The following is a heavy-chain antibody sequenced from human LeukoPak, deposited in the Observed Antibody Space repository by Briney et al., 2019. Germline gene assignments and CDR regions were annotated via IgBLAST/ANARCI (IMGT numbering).Heavy chain of an antibody. CDR1: GGSISSYY. CDR3: ARLYSSSGWFDP. V-gene: IGHV4-59*08. Sequence: SETLSLTCTVSGGSISSYYWSWIRQPPGKGLEWIGYIYYSGSTNYNPSLKSRVTISVDTSKSQFSLKLSSVTAADTAVYYCARLYSSSGWFDPWGQGTLVTVSS. J-gene: IGHJ5*02. D-gene: IGHD6-6*01. CDR2: IYYSGST.